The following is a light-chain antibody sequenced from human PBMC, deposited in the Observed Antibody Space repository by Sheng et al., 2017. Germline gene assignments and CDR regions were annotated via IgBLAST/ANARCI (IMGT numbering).Light chain of an antibody. J-gene: IGLJ1*01. V-gene: IGLV2-14*03. CDR1: SSDVGGYNY. Sequence: QSALTQPASVSGSPGQSITISCTGTSSDVGGYNYVRWYQQHPGKVPKLMIYDVTNRPSGISYRFSGSKSGNTASLTISGLQAEDEGDYYCSSFTSSSTLVFGTGTKVTVL. CDR3: SSFTSSSTLV. CDR2: DVT.